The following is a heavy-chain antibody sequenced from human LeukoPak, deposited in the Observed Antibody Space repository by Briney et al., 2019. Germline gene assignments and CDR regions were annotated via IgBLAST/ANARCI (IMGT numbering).Heavy chain of an antibody. CDR2: ISGSGGST. CDR3: AKGVITMVRGVCDY. CDR1: GFTFTGYA. D-gene: IGHD3-10*01. V-gene: IGHV3-23*01. J-gene: IGHJ4*02. Sequence: PGGSLRLSCAASGFTFTGYAMSWARQAPGKGLEWVSAISGSGGSTYYADSVKGRFTISRDNSKNTLYLQMNSLRAEDTAVYYCAKGVITMVRGVCDYWGQGTLVTVSS.